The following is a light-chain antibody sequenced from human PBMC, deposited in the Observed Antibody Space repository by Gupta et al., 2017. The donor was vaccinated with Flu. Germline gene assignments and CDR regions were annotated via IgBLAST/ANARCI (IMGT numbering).Light chain of an antibody. CDR1: SSNIGAGYD. Sequence: QSXLXQPPSVXXAPGQRVTISCTGSSSNIGAGYDVHWYQQLPGTAPKLLIYGNSNRPSGVPDRFSGSKSGTSASLAITGLQAEDEADYYCQSYDSSLSGSVFGGGTKLTVL. V-gene: IGLV1-40*01. CDR3: QSYDSSLSGSV. J-gene: IGLJ2*01. CDR2: GNS.